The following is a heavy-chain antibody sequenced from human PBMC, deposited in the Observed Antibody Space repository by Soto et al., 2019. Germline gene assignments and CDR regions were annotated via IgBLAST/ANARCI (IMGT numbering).Heavy chain of an antibody. J-gene: IGHJ4*02. CDR1: GFTFISYA. CDR2: ISYDGSNK. V-gene: IGHV3-30-3*01. Sequence: WGSLRLSCAASGFTFISYAMHFFRHSPGKWLEWVAVISYDGSNKYYADSVKGRFTISRDNSKNTLYLQMNSLRAEDTAVYYCARDPPRGLQRFDYWGQGTLVTVSS. CDR3: ARDPPRGLQRFDY. D-gene: IGHD1-1*01.